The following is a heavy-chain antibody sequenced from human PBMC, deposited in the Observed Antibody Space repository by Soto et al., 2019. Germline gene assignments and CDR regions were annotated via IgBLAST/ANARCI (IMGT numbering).Heavy chain of an antibody. Sequence: EVQLVESGGGLVKPGGSLRLSCAASGFTFSSYSMNWVRQAPGKGLEWVSSISSSSSYIYYADSVKGRFTISRDNAKNSLYLQMNSLRAEATAVYYCARGFDSSGYADYWGQGTLVTVSS. D-gene: IGHD3-22*01. J-gene: IGHJ4*02. CDR1: GFTFSSYS. CDR3: ARGFDSSGYADY. CDR2: ISSSSSYI. V-gene: IGHV3-21*01.